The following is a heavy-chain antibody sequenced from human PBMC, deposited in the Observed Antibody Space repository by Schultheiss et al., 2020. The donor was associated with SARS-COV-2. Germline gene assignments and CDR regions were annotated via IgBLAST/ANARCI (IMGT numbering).Heavy chain of an antibody. J-gene: IGHJ6*02. CDR2: ISGSGGST. CDR1: GFTFSSYA. CDR3: ARDSGLEPRYYYYGMDV. Sequence: GESLKISCAASGFTFSSYAMSWVRQAPGKGLEWVSAISGSGGSTYYADSVKGRFTISRDNSKNTLYLQMNSLRAEDTAVYYCARDSGLEPRYYYYGMDVWGQGTTVTVSS. V-gene: IGHV3-23*01. D-gene: IGHD1-1*01.